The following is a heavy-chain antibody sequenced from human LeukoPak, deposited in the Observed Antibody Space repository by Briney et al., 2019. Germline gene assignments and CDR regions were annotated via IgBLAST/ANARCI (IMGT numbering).Heavy chain of an antibody. D-gene: IGHD1-26*01. J-gene: IGHJ4*02. CDR3: ASTHRSGSKGY. CDR1: GFTFSSYW. V-gene: IGHV3-7*01. Sequence: GGSLRLSCAASGFTFSSYWMSWVRQAPGKGLEWVANIKQDGSEKYYVDSVKGRFTISRDNAKNSLHLQMNSLRAEDTAVYYCASTHRSGSKGYWGQGTLVTVSS. CDR2: IKQDGSEK.